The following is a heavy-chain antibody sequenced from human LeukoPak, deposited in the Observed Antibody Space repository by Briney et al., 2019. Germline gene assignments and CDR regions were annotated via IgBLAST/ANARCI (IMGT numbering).Heavy chain of an antibody. D-gene: IGHD2-8*01. V-gene: IGHV4-61*02. J-gene: IGHJ3*02. CDR3: ARQGNQWSVAHFDI. CDR2: ISSSGST. CDR1: GDSISSGDYY. Sequence: PSQTLSLTCTVSGDSISSGDYYWSWIRQPAGKGLEWIGRISSSGSTNYNPSLKSRVTISVDTSKNQFSLKLSSVTAADTAVYYCARQGNQWSVAHFDIWGQGTMVTVSS.